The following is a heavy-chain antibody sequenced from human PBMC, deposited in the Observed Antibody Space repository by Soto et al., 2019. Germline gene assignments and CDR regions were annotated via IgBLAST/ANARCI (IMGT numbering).Heavy chain of an antibody. CDR1: GFICSSYD. J-gene: IGHJ3*02. V-gene: IGHV3-23*01. CDR3: AKATANWGGAFEI. Sequence: EVQMLESGGGLAQPGGSLRLSCAVSGFICSSYDMSWVRQAPGKGLEWVSTILVGGSTHYEDSVKGRFTISRDTSKNTVYLQKNSLTAGGPAVYYCAKATANWGGAFEIYGQGTMVTVSS. D-gene: IGHD3-10*01. CDR2: ILVGGST.